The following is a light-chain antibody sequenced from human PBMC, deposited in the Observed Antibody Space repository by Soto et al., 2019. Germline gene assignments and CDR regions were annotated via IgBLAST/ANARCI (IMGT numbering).Light chain of an antibody. V-gene: IGKV3-11*01. CDR3: QQYSNWPLT. CDR2: DAS. J-gene: IGKJ4*01. Sequence: ELVLTQSPATLSLSPGERATLSCRASQSVSSFLAWYQQEPGQAPRLLIYDASNRATGIPARFSGSGSGTEFTLTISSLQSEDFAVYYCQQYSNWPLTFGGGTKVDIK. CDR1: QSVSSF.